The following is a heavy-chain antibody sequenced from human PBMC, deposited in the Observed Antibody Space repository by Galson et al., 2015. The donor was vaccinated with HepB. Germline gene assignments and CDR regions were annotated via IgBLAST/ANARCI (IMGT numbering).Heavy chain of an antibody. J-gene: IGHJ4*02. CDR2: ISYDGSNK. Sequence: SLRLSCAASGFTFSSYGMHWVRQAPGKGLEWVAVISYDGSNKYYADSVKGRFTISRDNSKNTLYLQMNSLRAEDTAVYYCAKEGVGAYYFDYWGQGTLVTVSS. V-gene: IGHV3-30*18. D-gene: IGHD1-26*01. CDR1: GFTFSSYG. CDR3: AKEGVGAYYFDY.